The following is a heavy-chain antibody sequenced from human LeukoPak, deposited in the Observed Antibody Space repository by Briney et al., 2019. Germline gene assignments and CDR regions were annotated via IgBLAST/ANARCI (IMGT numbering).Heavy chain of an antibody. Sequence: PGGSLRLSCAASGFTFSSYAMHWVRQAPGKGLEWVAVISYDGSNKYYADSVKGRFTISRDDSKNTLYPQMNSLRAEDAAVYYCARSGDGYNDDYWGQGTLVTVSS. J-gene: IGHJ4*02. CDR2: ISYDGSNK. D-gene: IGHD5-24*01. CDR3: ARSGDGYNDDY. CDR1: GFTFSSYA. V-gene: IGHV3-30-3*01.